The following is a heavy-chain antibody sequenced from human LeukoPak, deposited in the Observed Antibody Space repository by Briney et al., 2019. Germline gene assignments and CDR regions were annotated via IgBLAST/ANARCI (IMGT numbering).Heavy chain of an antibody. V-gene: IGHV1-8*01. CDR3: AGEWHLGSSWHPFDY. CDR2: MNPNSGNT. D-gene: IGHD6-13*01. J-gene: IGHJ4*02. CDR1: GYTFTNYD. Sequence: GASVKVSCKASGYTFTNYDINWVRQATGQGLEWMGWMNPNSGNTGYAQKFQGRVTITRDTSASTAYMELSSLRSEDTAVYYCAGEWHLGSSWHPFDYWGQGTLVTVSS.